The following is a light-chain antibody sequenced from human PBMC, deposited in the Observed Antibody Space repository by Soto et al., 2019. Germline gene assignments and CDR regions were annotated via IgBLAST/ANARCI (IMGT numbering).Light chain of an antibody. J-gene: IGLJ2*01. V-gene: IGLV1-40*01. CDR1: ISNSGARYE. CDR2: EDV. CDR3: QSYDSSLSGVV. Sequence: QSVLTQPPSVSGAPGQTVTISCTGSISNSGARYEVHWYQQRPGTAPKLLIYEDVKPPSGLPERVSGSKSGASASLAITWPLSEDEADYYCQSYDSSLSGVVFGGGTKVTVL.